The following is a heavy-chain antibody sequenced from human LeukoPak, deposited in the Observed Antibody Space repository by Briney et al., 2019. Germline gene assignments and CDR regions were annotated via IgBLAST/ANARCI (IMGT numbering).Heavy chain of an antibody. V-gene: IGHV2-70*11. J-gene: IGHJ6*03. CDR3: ARSRGSYYYYRDV. D-gene: IGHD3-10*01. CDR2: LEWDDDK. Sequence: SGPTLVNPTQTLTLTCTFSGFSLSTSGMCVSWIRQPPGKALESLARLEWDDDKYYSTSLKTRLTISKDTSKNQVVLTMTNRDPVDTATYYWARSRGSYYYYRDVWGKGTTVTVSS. CDR1: GFSLSTSGMC.